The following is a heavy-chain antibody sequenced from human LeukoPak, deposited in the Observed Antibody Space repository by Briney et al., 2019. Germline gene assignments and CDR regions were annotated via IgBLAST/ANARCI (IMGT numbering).Heavy chain of an antibody. CDR3: ARDISSGWSEFDY. J-gene: IGHJ4*02. CDR1: GFTFSSYA. V-gene: IGHV3-7*01. Sequence: GGSLRLSCAASGFTFSSYAMHWVRQAPGKGLEWVANIKQDGSEKYYVDSVKGRFTISRDNAKNSLYLQMNSLRAEDTAVYYCARDISSGWSEFDYWGQGTLVTVSS. CDR2: IKQDGSEK. D-gene: IGHD6-19*01.